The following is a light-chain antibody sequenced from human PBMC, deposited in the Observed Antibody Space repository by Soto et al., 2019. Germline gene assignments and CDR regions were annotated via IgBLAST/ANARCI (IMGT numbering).Light chain of an antibody. V-gene: IGLV1-44*01. Sequence: QSVLTQPPSTSGTPGQRVTISCSGSRSNIGSNTVTWYQQLPGTAPKLLIYSNNQRPSGVPDRFSGSKSGTSASLAISGLQSADEADYYCAAWDDRVNGSYVFGHGSEVAVL. CDR3: AAWDDRVNGSYV. CDR2: SNN. CDR1: RSNIGSNT. J-gene: IGLJ1*01.